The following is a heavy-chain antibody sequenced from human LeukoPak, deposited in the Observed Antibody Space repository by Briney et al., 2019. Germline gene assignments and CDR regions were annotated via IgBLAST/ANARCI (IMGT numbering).Heavy chain of an antibody. J-gene: IGHJ4*02. CDR2: ISVGGDST. CDR1: GFPFNTYS. D-gene: IGHD3-16*01. Sequence: GGSLRLSCTASGFPFNTYSMSWVRQAPGKGLEWVSAISVGGDSTYYADSVKGRFTIPRDNSRNTLYLQMNSLRADDTALYYCAKRRESGIGSLYYFDYWGQGTLVTVSS. V-gene: IGHV3-23*01. CDR3: AKRRESGIGSLYYFDY.